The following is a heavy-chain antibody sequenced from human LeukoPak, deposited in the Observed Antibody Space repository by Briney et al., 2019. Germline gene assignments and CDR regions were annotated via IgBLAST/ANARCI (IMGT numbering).Heavy chain of an antibody. CDR1: GFTFDDYA. D-gene: IGHD1-14*01. V-gene: IGHV3-9*01. CDR3: ARRLSTTWAFDY. Sequence: PGGSLRLSCAASGFTFDDYAMHWVRQAPGKGLEWVSGISWNSGSIGYADSVKGRFTISRDNAKNSLYLQMSRLRAEDTALYYCARRLSTTWAFDYWGQGTLVTVSS. J-gene: IGHJ4*02. CDR2: ISWNSGSI.